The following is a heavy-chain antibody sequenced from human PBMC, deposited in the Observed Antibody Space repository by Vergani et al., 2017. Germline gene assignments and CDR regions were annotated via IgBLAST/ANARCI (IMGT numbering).Heavy chain of an antibody. CDR2: IDDRGDHT. CDR1: GFTFSNHA. V-gene: IGHV3-23*04. Sequence: DVDLVESGGGFVQPGGSRRLSCAASGFTFSNHAMSWVRQAPGKGLEWVSTIDDRGDHTFYADSVKGRFTISRDNSKNTLYLQMNSLRADDTAIYYCAKDHLGHCYGNNGRYLDCWGQGTLVTVSS. J-gene: IGHJ4*02. D-gene: IGHD2-15*01. CDR3: AKDHLGHCYGNNGRYLDC.